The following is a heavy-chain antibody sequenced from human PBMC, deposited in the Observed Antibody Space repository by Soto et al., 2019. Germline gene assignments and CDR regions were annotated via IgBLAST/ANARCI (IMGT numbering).Heavy chain of an antibody. D-gene: IGHD6-19*01. Sequence: PSETLSLTCTVSGGSISSYYWSWIRQPPGKGLEWIGYIYYSGSTNYNPSLKSRVTISVDTSKNQFSLKLSSVTAADTAVYYCARWLGRRPWMSSGWYPFDPWGQGTLVTVSS. CDR1: GGSISSYY. J-gene: IGHJ5*02. CDR2: IYYSGST. CDR3: ARWLGRRPWMSSGWYPFDP. V-gene: IGHV4-59*01.